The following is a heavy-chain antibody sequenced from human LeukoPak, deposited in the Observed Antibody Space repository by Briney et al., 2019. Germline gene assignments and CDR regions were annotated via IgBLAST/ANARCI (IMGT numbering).Heavy chain of an antibody. Sequence: GGSLRLSCAASGFTFSSYAMSWVRQAPGKGLEWVSAISGSGGSTYYADSVKGRFTISRDNSKNTLYLQMNSLRAEDTAVYYCAKAKPKAYYYDSSGYYLDYWGQGTLVTVSS. CDR3: AKAKPKAYYYDSSGYYLDY. CDR1: GFTFSSYA. CDR2: ISGSGGST. V-gene: IGHV3-23*01. J-gene: IGHJ4*02. D-gene: IGHD3-22*01.